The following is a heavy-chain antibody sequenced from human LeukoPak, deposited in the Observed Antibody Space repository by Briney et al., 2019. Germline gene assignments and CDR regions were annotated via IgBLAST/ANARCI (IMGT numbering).Heavy chain of an antibody. Sequence: SETLSLTCTVSGGSISSGDYYWSWIRQPPGKGLEWIGYIYYSGSTYYNPSLKSRVTISVDTSKNQFSLKLSSATAADTAVYYCARGRLHYDFWSDLQAGMDVWGQGTTVTVSS. J-gene: IGHJ6*02. CDR3: ARGRLHYDFWSDLQAGMDV. V-gene: IGHV4-30-4*01. CDR2: IYYSGST. CDR1: GGSISSGDYY. D-gene: IGHD3-3*01.